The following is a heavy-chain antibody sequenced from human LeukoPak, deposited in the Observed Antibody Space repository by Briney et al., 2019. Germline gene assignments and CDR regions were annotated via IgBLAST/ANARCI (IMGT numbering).Heavy chain of an antibody. D-gene: IGHD3-10*01. CDR3: ASSPRMVRGVLDY. CDR1: GGSISSGSYY. CDR2: IYTSGST. V-gene: IGHV4-61*02. Sequence: SETLSLTRTVSGGSISSGSYYWSWIRQPAGKGLEWIGRIYTSGSTNYNPSLKSRVTISVDTSKNQFSLKLSSVTAADTAVYYCASSPRMVRGVLDYWGQGTLVTVSS. J-gene: IGHJ4*02.